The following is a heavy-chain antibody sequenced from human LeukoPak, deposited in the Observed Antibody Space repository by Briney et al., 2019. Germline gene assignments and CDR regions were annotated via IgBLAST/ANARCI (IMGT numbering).Heavy chain of an antibody. CDR1: GFTFSSYI. Sequence: GGSLRLSCASSGFTFSSYIMNWVRHAPAKGLEWVASISSSSSYIYYADSVKVLFTISRDNANTSLSLQTTRLSAEDTAVYYCASLVHGGNSGWGQGTLVTVSS. V-gene: IGHV3-21*01. D-gene: IGHD4-23*01. CDR2: ISSSSSYI. J-gene: IGHJ4*02. CDR3: ASLVHGGNSG.